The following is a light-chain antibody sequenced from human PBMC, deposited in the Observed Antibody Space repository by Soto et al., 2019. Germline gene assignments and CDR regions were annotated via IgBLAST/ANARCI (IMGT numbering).Light chain of an antibody. V-gene: IGKV1-9*01. Sequence: IQVTQSPSSLSASVGDRVTITCRASQDISSYLAWYQQKPGKAPTLLIYAASTLQSGVPSRFSGSGFGTDFTLTISSLQAEHFESYYCPQLRSYPSNFGGGTKVDIK. CDR3: PQLRSYPSN. J-gene: IGKJ4*01. CDR1: QDISSY. CDR2: AAS.